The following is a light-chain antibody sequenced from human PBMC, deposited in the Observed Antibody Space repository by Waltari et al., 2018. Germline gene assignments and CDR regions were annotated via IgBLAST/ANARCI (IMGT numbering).Light chain of an antibody. J-gene: IGKJ1*01. V-gene: IGKV1-5*03. CDR2: KAS. Sequence: IQMTQSPSTLSASVGDRVPITCRVSQSISNWLAWYQQKPGKAPKLLIYKASNLESGVPSRFSGSGSGTEFTLTISSLQPDDFATYYCQQYDNYWTFGQGTKVEIK. CDR1: QSISNW. CDR3: QQYDNYWT.